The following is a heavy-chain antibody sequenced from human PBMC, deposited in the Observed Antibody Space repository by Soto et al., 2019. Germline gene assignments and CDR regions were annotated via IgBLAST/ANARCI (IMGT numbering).Heavy chain of an antibody. Sequence: QVQLVESGGGVVQPGRSLRLSCAASGFTFSSYGMHWVRQAPGKGLEWVAVIWYDGSNKYYADSVKGRFTISRDNSKNTLDLQMNSLRAEGTGVYYCAGGLGSVGAGGYWGQGTLVTVSS. CDR2: IWYDGSNK. J-gene: IGHJ4*02. CDR3: AGGLGSVGAGGY. D-gene: IGHD1-26*01. CDR1: GFTFSSYG. V-gene: IGHV3-33*01.